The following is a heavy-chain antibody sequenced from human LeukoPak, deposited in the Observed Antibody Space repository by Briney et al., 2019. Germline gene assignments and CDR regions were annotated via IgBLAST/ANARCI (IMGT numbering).Heavy chain of an antibody. D-gene: IGHD3-22*01. CDR2: IRGDGSRQ. CDR1: GFTFSNYW. J-gene: IGHJ3*02. V-gene: IGHV3-7*01. CDR3: VRDANYHDGSNYYDVLDI. Sequence: PGRSLRLSCAAAGFTFSNYWMVWVRHAPGEGLEWVANIRGDGSRQYYLDSVKGRFTISRDNAKNSLYLQMSSLRADDTAVYYCVRDANYHDGSNYYDVLDIWGQGTMVTVSS.